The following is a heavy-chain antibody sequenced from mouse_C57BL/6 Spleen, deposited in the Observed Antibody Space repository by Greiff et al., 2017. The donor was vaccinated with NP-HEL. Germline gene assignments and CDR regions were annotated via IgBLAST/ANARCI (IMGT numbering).Heavy chain of an antibody. CDR2: IYPRDGSS. CDR1: GYTFTSYD. Sequence: QVHVKQSGPELVKPGASVKLSCKASGYTFTSYDINWVQQRPGQGLEWIGWIYPRDGSSKYNEKLQGKATLTVDTSSRTAYMELHSLTSEDSAVYFCARTLYYYGSSSDYYFDYWGQGTTLTVSS. D-gene: IGHD1-1*01. J-gene: IGHJ2*01. CDR3: ARTLYYYGSSSDYYFDY. V-gene: IGHV1-85*01.